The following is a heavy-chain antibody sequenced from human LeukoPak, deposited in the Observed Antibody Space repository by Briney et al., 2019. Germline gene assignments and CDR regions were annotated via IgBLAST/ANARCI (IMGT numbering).Heavy chain of an antibody. D-gene: IGHD3-22*01. J-gene: IGHJ3*01. CDR3: ARAQNYHDRSSYSDDTFDV. CDR1: GYTFTDNY. Sequence: ASVKVSCKASGYTFTDNYIHWVRQAPGQGLEWMGRVNPDSGGINCAQKFQGRVTMTRDTSINTAFVELRRLRSDDTATYYCARAQNYHDRSSYSDDTFDVWGHGTMITVSS. CDR2: VNPDSGGI. V-gene: IGHV1-2*06.